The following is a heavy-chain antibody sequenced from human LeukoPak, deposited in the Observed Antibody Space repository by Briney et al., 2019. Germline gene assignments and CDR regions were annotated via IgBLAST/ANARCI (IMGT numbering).Heavy chain of an antibody. CDR1: GFTFSGYS. J-gene: IGHJ4*02. CDR2: ISSSSSYI. V-gene: IGHV3-21*01. CDR3: ARGSSGSDY. Sequence: GGSLRLSCAASGFTFSGYSMNWVRQAPGKGLEWVSSISSSSSYIYYADSVKGRSTISRDNAKNSLYLQMNSLRAEDTAVYYCARGSSGSDYWGQGTLVTVSS. D-gene: IGHD3-22*01.